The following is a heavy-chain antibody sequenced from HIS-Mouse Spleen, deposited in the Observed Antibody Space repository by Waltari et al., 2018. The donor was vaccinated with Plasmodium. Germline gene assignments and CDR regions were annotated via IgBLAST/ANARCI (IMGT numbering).Heavy chain of an antibody. V-gene: IGHV3-7*01. CDR1: GFTFISYW. CDR2: IKQDGSEK. CDR3: ASSWYWYFDL. J-gene: IGHJ2*01. D-gene: IGHD6-13*01. Sequence: EVQLVESGGGLFQPGGSLRLSCAASGFTFISYWMSWVRQAPGKGLEWVANIKQDGSEKYYVDSVKGRFTISRDNAKNSLYLQMNSLRAEDTAVYYCASSWYWYFDLWGRGTLVTVSS.